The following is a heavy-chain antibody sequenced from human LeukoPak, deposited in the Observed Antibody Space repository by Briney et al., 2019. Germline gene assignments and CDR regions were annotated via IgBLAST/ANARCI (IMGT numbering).Heavy chain of an antibody. D-gene: IGHD2-21*02. CDR1: EFTVSSNY. Sequence: GGSLRLSCAASEFTVSSNYMSWVRQAPVKGLVWVSVIYSGGSTYYADCVKGRFTISRDKSKNTLYLQMNSLRAEDTAVYYCARKTDTASPFDYWGQGTLVTVSS. J-gene: IGHJ4*02. V-gene: IGHV3-66*01. CDR2: IYSGGST. CDR3: ARKTDTASPFDY.